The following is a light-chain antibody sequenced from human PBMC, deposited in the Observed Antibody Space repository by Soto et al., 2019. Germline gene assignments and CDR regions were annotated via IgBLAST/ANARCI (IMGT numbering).Light chain of an antibody. Sequence: DSQMTQSPSTVSRSLGDRVAIXCRPGETVILRLAWYQQKQGKAPKLLNYKASTLKSGGPSRFSGSGSATEFTRTISSLQPDDFATYYGQHYNSYSEAFGQGTKVDI. CDR1: ETVILR. V-gene: IGKV1-5*03. CDR2: KAS. CDR3: QHYNSYSEA. J-gene: IGKJ1*01.